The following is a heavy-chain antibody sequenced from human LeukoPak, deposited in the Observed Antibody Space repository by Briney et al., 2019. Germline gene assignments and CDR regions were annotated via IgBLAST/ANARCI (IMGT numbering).Heavy chain of an antibody. CDR1: GFTFSSYA. D-gene: IGHD3-22*01. V-gene: IGHV3-23*01. CDR2: ISGSGGST. Sequence: PGGSLRLSCAASGFTFSSYAMSWVRQAPGKGLEWVSAISGSGGSTYYADSVKGRFTISRDNSKNTLYLQMNSLRAEDTAVYYCAKGQYAYYYDSSGQYYFDYWGQGTLVTVSS. CDR3: AKGQYAYYYDSSGQYYFDY. J-gene: IGHJ4*02.